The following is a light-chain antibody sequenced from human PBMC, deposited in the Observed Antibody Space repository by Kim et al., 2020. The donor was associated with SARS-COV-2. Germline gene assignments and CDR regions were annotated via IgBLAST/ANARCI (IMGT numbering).Light chain of an antibody. CDR2: GNS. J-gene: IGLJ3*02. V-gene: IGLV1-40*01. Sequence: RVTISYTGSSSNIGAGYDVHWYQQLPGTAPKLLIYGNSNRPSGVPDRFSGSKSGTSASLAITGLQAEDEADYFCQSYDTSLSGSRVFGGGTKVTVL. CDR3: QSYDTSLSGSRV. CDR1: SSNIGAGYD.